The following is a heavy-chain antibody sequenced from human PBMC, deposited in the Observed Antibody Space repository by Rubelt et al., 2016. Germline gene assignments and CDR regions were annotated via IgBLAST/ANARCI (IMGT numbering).Heavy chain of an antibody. CDR1: GGSFSGYY. V-gene: IGHV4-34*01. CDR2: INHSGST. Sequence: QVQLQQWGAGLLKPSETLSLTCAVYGGSFSGYYWSWIRQPPGKGLEWIGEINHSGSTNYNPSLKSRGTIAVDTSNTQFSLTLGFVTAADTAVYYCARFRCGGSCRPPNFYYYYGMDVWGQGTTVTVSS. D-gene: IGHD2-15*01. CDR3: ARFRCGGSCRPPNFYYYYGMDV. J-gene: IGHJ6*02.